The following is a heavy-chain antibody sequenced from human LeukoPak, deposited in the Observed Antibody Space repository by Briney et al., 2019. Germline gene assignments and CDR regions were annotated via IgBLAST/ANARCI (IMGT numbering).Heavy chain of an antibody. Sequence: SETLSLTCTVSGGSISSSSYYWGWIRQPPGKGLEWIGEINHSGSTNYNPSLKSRVTISVDTSKNQFSLKLSSVTAADTAVYYCARGPPSFRKWFGELLPWGQGTLVTVSS. J-gene: IGHJ4*02. D-gene: IGHD3-10*01. CDR3: ARGPPSFRKWFGELLP. V-gene: IGHV4-39*07. CDR2: INHSGST. CDR1: GGSISSSSYY.